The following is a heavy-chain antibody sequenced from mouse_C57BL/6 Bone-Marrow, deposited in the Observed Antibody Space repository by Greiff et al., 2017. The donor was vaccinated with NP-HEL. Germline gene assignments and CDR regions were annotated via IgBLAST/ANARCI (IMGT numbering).Heavy chain of an antibody. CDR3: ARGKLLYWYFDV. D-gene: IGHD2-1*01. CDR2: INPYNGGT. J-gene: IGHJ1*03. Sequence: VQLQQSGPVLVKPGASVKMSCKASGYTFTDYYMHWVKQSHGQSLEWIGVINPYNGGTSYNQKFKGKATLTVDKSSSTAYMALNSLTSEDSAVYYCARGKLLYWYFDVWGTGTTVTVSS. V-gene: IGHV1-19*01. CDR1: GYTFTDYY.